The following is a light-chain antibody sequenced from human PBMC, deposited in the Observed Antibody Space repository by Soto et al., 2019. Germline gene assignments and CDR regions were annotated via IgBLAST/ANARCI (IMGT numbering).Light chain of an antibody. V-gene: IGLV2-8*01. CDR3: ISSAGSNNGV. CDR2: EVS. J-gene: IGLJ3*02. Sequence: QSALPPPASVSGSPGQSITISCTGTSSDVGGYNYVSWYQQHPGKAPKPMIYEVSKRPSGVPDRFSGSKSGNTASLTVSGLHAEYEADYYCISSAGSNNGVFGGGTTLTVL. CDR1: SSDVGGYNY.